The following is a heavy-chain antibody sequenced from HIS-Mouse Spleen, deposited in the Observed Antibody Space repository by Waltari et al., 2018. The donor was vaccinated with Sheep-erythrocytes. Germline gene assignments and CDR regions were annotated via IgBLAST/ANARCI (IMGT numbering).Heavy chain of an antibody. CDR2: ISSSSSYI. CDR3: ARDSMGHDAFDI. Sequence: EVQLVESGGGLVKPGGSLRLSCAASVFTFSSYSMNWVRQAPGKGLEWVSSISSSSSYIYYADSVKGRFTISRDNAKNSLYLQMNSLRAEDTAVYYCARDSMGHDAFDIWGQGTMVTVSS. D-gene: IGHD3-10*01. V-gene: IGHV3-21*01. CDR1: VFTFSSYS. J-gene: IGHJ3*02.